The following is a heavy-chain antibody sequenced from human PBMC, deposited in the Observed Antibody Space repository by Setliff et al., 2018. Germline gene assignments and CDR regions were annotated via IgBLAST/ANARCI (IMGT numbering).Heavy chain of an antibody. D-gene: IGHD2-21*02. CDR1: GFTFSGFG. V-gene: IGHV3-30*02. CDR3: AKANAMVVTSHSYGMDV. Sequence: LRLSCAASGFTFSGFGMHWVRQAPGKRLEWVAFIRYNGNNQYYSDSVKGRFTTSRDNSKNTLNLQMNGLRAEDTAVYYCAKANAMVVTSHSYGMDVWGQGTTVTVSS. J-gene: IGHJ6*02. CDR2: IRYNGNNQ.